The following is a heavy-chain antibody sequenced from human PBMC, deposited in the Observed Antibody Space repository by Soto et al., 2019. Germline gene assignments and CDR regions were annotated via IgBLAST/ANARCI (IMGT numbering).Heavy chain of an antibody. V-gene: IGHV1-69*06. D-gene: IGHD2-8*01. CDR2: IIPIFDAR. Sequence: ASVKVSCKASGYTFSSHALSWVRQAPGKGLEWMGGIIPIFDARTYAQKFQGRVTISADKSTKTGYMELSSLRSEDTAVYYCARNRGYCTNGVCPDAFDIWGQGTMVTVSS. CDR1: GYTFSSHA. J-gene: IGHJ3*02. CDR3: ARNRGYCTNGVCPDAFDI.